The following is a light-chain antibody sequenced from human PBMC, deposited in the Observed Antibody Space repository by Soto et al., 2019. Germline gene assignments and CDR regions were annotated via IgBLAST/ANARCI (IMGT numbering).Light chain of an antibody. CDR1: TTDVGTYDF. CDR3: SSWSDTSTPRV. V-gene: IGLV2-14*01. Sequence: QSALTQPASVSGSPGQSIIISCTGTTTDVGTYDFVSWYQQHPGKVPKLLIYEVTNRPSGVSNRCSGSKSGNTSSLTISGLQAEDEADYYCSSWSDTSTPRVVGSGSKLTVL. CDR2: EVT. J-gene: IGLJ1*01.